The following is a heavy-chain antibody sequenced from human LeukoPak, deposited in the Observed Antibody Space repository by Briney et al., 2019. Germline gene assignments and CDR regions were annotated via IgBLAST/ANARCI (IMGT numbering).Heavy chain of an antibody. CDR2: INAGNGNT. CDR3: ARAWDEDAFDI. J-gene: IGHJ3*02. V-gene: IGHV1-3*01. Sequence: ASVKVSCKASGYTFTSYAMHWVRQAPGQRLEWMGWINAGNGNTKYSQKFQGRVTITRDTSASTAYMELSSLRSDDTAVYYCARAWDEDAFDIWGQGTMVTVSS. CDR1: GYTFTSYA. D-gene: IGHD1-26*01.